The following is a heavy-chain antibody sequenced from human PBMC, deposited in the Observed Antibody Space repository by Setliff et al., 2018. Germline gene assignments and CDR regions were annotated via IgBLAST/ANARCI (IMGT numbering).Heavy chain of an antibody. CDR2: IYYSGST. Sequence: PSETLSLTCTVSGGSISSISYYWGWIRQPPGKGLEWIGSIYYSGSTNYNPSLKSRVTISVDTSKNQFSLKLSSVTAADTAVYYCARGFYYYYYYYMDVWGKGTTVTVSS. V-gene: IGHV4-39*07. CDR1: GGSISSISYY. J-gene: IGHJ6*03. CDR3: ARGFYYYYYYYMDV.